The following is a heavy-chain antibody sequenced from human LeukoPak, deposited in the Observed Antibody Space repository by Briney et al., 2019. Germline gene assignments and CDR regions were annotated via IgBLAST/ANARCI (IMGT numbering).Heavy chain of an antibody. J-gene: IGHJ4*02. CDR1: GFRFRNFG. D-gene: IGHD2-21*01. Sequence: GGSLRLSCVDSGFRFRNFGMHWVRQAPGKGLEWVAVISHDGTNTYHADSVRGRFTISRDNSKDTLYLQMHSLRPEDTAVYYCAKDPGAVVVQAYYLDHWGRGTLVTVSS. CDR2: ISHDGTNT. V-gene: IGHV3-30*18. CDR3: AKDPGAVVVQAYYLDH.